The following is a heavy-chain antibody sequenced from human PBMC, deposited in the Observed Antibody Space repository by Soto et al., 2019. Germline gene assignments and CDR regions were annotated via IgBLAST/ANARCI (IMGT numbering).Heavy chain of an antibody. Sequence: SETLSLTCTVSGGSISSGGYYWSWIRQPPGTGLEWIGEINHSGSTNYNPSLKSRVTISVDTSKNQFSLKLTSVTAADTAVYYCARDKITGLFDYWGQGTMVTVSS. D-gene: IGHD2-8*02. CDR3: ARDKITGLFDY. CDR1: GGSISSGGYY. V-gene: IGHV4-39*07. J-gene: IGHJ4*02. CDR2: INHSGST.